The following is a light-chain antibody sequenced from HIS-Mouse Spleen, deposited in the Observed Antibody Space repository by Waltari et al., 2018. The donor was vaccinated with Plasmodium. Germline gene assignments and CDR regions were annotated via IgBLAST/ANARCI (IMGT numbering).Light chain of an antibody. V-gene: IGKV1-8*01. CDR1: QGISSY. CDR2: AAS. Sequence: AIRMTQSPSSLSASTGDRVTITCRASQGISSYLAWYQQKPGKAPKLLIYAASTLQSGVPSRFRGSGSGTDFILTISCLQSEDFATYYCQQYYSYPAFGQGTKVEIK. J-gene: IGKJ1*01. CDR3: QQYYSYPA.